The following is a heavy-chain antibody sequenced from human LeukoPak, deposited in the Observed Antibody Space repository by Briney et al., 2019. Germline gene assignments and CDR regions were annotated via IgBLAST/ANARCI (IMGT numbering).Heavy chain of an antibody. J-gene: IGHJ3*02. D-gene: IGHD3-22*01. CDR3: AKSRSGYYQLAFDI. V-gene: IGHV3-30*02. CDR2: IRYDGSNK. Sequence: GGSLRLSCAASGFTFSSYGMHWVRQAPGKGLEWMAFIRYDGSNKYYADSVKGRFTISRDNSKNTLYLQMNSLRAEDTAVYYCAKSRSGYYQLAFDIWGQGTMVTVSS. CDR1: GFTFSSYG.